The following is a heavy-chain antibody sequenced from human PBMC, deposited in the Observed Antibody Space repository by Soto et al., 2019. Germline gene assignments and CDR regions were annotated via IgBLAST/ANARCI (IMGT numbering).Heavy chain of an antibody. V-gene: IGHV4-31*03. D-gene: IGHD6-13*01. Sequence: QVQLQESGPGLVKPSQTLSLTCTVSGGSISSGGYYWSWIRQHPGKGLEWIGYIYYSGSTYYNPSLKSRVTISVDTYKNQFSLKLRSVTAADTAVYYCATLGRGSSSWYWKDYWGQGTLVTVSS. CDR3: ATLGRGSSSWYWKDY. CDR2: IYYSGST. J-gene: IGHJ4*02. CDR1: GGSISSGGYY.